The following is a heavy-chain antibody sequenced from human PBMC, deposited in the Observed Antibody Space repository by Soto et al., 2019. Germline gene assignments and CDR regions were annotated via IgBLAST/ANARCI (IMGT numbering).Heavy chain of an antibody. V-gene: IGHV3-30*18. J-gene: IGHJ6*02. CDR2: ISYDGSNK. D-gene: IGHD2-15*01. CDR1: GFTFSSYG. CDR3: AKDARGCSGGSCYSFYYYYYGMDV. Sequence: PGGSLRLSCAASGFTFSSYGMHWVRQAPGEGLEWVAVISYDGSNKYYADSVKGRFTISRDNSKNTLYLQMNSLRAEDTAVYYCAKDARGCSGGSCYSFYYYYYGMDVWGQGTTVTVSS.